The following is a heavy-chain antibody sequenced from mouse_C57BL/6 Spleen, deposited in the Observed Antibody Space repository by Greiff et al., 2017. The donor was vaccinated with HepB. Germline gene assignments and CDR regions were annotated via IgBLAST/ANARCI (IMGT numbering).Heavy chain of an antibody. CDR3: ARGGDWDLYFDY. V-gene: IGHV3-6*01. J-gene: IGHJ2*01. D-gene: IGHD4-1*01. CDR2: ISYDGSN. CDR1: GYSITSGYY. Sequence: EVQRVESGPGLVKPSQSLSLTCSVTGYSITSGYYWNWIRQFPGNKLEWMGYISYDGSNNYNPSLKNRISITRDTSKNQFFLKLNSVTTEDTATYYCARGGDWDLYFDYWGQGTTLTVSS.